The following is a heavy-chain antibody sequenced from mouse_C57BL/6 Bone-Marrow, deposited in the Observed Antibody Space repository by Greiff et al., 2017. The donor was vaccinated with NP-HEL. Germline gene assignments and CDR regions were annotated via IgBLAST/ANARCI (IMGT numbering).Heavy chain of an antibody. CDR1: GYAFTNYL. V-gene: IGHV1-54*01. Sequence: VKLQESGAELVRPGTSVKVSCKASGYAFTNYLIEWVKQRPGQGLEWIGVINPGSGGTNYNEKFKGKATLTADKSSSTAYMQLSSLTSEDSAFFFCASKFVLILYYYGSSYYAMDYWGQGTSVTVSA. CDR2: INPGSGGT. D-gene: IGHD1-1*01. CDR3: ASKFVLILYYYGSSYYAMDY. J-gene: IGHJ4*01.